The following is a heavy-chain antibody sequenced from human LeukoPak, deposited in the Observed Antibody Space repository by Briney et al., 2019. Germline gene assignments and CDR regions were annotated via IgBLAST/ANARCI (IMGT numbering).Heavy chain of an antibody. CDR1: GFTFSGYA. J-gene: IGHJ4*02. CDR3: AKGSAVADIYFDY. D-gene: IGHD6-19*01. V-gene: IGHV3-23*01. CDR2: INGNDYRT. Sequence: GGSLRLSCAASGFTFSGYAMSWVRQAPGKGLEWVSSINGNDYRTFYADSVKGQFTISRDNSKNTLYLQINSLRAEDTAVYFCAKGSAVADIYFDYWGQGTLVTVSS.